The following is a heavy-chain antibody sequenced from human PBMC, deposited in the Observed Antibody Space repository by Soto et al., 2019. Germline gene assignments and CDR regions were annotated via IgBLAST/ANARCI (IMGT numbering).Heavy chain of an antibody. CDR3: AKNSDKVDYYYYYYMDV. CDR1: GFTFSSYA. Sequence: GGSLRLSCAASGFTFSSYAMSWVRQAPGKGLEWVSAISGSGGSTYYADSVKGRFTISRDNSKNTLYLQMNSLRAEDTAVYYCAKNSDKVDYYYYYYMDVWGKGTTVTVSS. V-gene: IGHV3-23*01. CDR2: ISGSGGST. D-gene: IGHD2-15*01. J-gene: IGHJ6*03.